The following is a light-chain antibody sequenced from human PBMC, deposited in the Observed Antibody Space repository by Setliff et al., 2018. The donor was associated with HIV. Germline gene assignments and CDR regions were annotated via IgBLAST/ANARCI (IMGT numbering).Light chain of an antibody. CDR3: CSYVRGSADV. Sequence: QSVLTQPASVSGSLGQSITISCTGTSNDVGGYNYVSWYKQHPGEAPQLMIYAVTKRPSGVSNRFSGSKSGKAASLTISGLQAEDEADYYCCSYVRGSADVFGTGTKVTVL. V-gene: IGLV2-14*03. J-gene: IGLJ1*01. CDR2: AVT. CDR1: SNDVGGYNY.